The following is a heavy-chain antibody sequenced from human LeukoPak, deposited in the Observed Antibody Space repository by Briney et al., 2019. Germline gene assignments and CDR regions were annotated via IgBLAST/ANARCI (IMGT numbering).Heavy chain of an antibody. CDR1: GGSTSSGGYS. CDR3: ARVDYYYGMDV. J-gene: IGHJ6*02. CDR2: IYHSGST. V-gene: IGHV4-30-2*01. Sequence: PSETLSLTCAVSGGSTSSGGYSWSWIRQPPGKGLEWIGYIYHSGSTYYNPSLKSRVTISVDRSKNQFSLKLSSVTAADTAVYYCARVDYYYGMDVWGQGTTVTVSS.